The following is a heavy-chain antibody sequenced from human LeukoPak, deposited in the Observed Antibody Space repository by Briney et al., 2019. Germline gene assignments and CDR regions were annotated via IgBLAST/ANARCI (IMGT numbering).Heavy chain of an antibody. CDR3: ARDTGGEYGTSGYYYYYYMDV. V-gene: IGHV1-8*03. CDR2: MNPNSGNT. J-gene: IGHJ6*03. CDR1: GYTFTSYD. D-gene: IGHD1-7*01. Sequence: GASVKVSCKASGYTFTSYDINWVRQATGQGLEWMGWMNPNSGNTGYAQKFQGRVTITTDESTSTAYMELSSLRSEDTAVYYCARDTGGEYGTSGYYYYYYMDVWGKGTTVTVSS.